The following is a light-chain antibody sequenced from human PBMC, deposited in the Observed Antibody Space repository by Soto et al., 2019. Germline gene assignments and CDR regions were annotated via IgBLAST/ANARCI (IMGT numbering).Light chain of an antibody. J-gene: IGLJ1*01. CDR3: DSYTSGSSYV. CDR2: DVS. V-gene: IGLV2-14*01. Sequence: QSALTQPASVSGSPGQSITISSTGTSSDVGGYNYVSWYQQHPGNAPKLMIYDVSYRPSGVSDCFSGSKSGNTASLTISGLQSEDEADYYCDSYTSGSSYVFGTGTQLTVL. CDR1: SSDVGGYNY.